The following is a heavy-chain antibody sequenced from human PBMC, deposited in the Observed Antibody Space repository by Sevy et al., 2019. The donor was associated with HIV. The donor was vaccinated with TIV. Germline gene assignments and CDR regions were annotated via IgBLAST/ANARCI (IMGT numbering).Heavy chain of an antibody. D-gene: IGHD1-1*01. CDR2: ISFEGSNK. CDR1: GFTFSSYA. J-gene: IGHJ4*02. V-gene: IGHV3-30-3*01. CDR3: ARATVNWNLDY. Sequence: SLRLSCAASGFTFSSYAMHWVRQAPGKGLEWVAVISFEGSNKYYADPVKRRFTISRDNSKNTLYLPMNSLRAEDTAVYYCARATVNWNLDYWGQGTLVTVSS.